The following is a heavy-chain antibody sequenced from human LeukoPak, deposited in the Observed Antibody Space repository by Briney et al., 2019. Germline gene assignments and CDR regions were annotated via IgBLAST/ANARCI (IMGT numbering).Heavy chain of an antibody. CDR2: ISYDGSRT. D-gene: IGHD3-9*01. Sequence: GGSLRLSCAASRFTFSNYGIHWVRQAPGKGLEWVAVISYDGSRTFYADSVRGRFTISRDNSKNILYLQMNSLRAEDTAVYYCARDQGPYDILTGPGSFDIWGRGTVVTVSS. CDR3: ARDQGPYDILTGPGSFDI. V-gene: IGHV3-30*03. J-gene: IGHJ3*02. CDR1: RFTFSNYG.